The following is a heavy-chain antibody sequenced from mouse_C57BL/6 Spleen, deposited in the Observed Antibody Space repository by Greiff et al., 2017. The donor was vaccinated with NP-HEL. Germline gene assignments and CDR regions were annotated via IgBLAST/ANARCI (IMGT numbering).Heavy chain of an antibody. V-gene: IGHV1-31*01. D-gene: IGHD1-1*01. CDR3: SRVWGSVVYFDY. CDR2: IYPYNGVS. Sequence: VQLQQSGPELVKPGASVKISCKASGYSFTGYYMHWVKQSHGNILDWIGYIYPYNGVSSYNQKFKGKATLTVDKSSSTAYMALRILTSAASAVYFCSRVWGSVVYFDYWGQGPTLTFSS. J-gene: IGHJ2*01. CDR1: GYSFTGYY.